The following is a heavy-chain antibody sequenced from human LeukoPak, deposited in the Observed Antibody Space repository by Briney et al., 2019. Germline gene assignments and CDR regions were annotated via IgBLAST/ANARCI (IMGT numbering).Heavy chain of an antibody. D-gene: IGHD4-17*01. CDR2: ISHRGTT. CDR3: AVYGDYFTLDY. CDR1: DESFSTYY. J-gene: IGHJ4*02. V-gene: IGHV4-34*01. Sequence: SETLSLTCDVNDESFSTYYWSWIRQPPGKGLEWIAEISHRGTTTYNPSLKSRVTISVDASKNQFSLRVNSVIAADTAVYYCAVYGDYFTLDYWGQGTLVTVSS.